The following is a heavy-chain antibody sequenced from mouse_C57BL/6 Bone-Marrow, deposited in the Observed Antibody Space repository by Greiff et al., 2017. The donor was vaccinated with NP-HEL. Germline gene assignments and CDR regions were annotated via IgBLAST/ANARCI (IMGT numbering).Heavy chain of an antibody. J-gene: IGHJ2*01. CDR2: ISYDGSN. V-gene: IGHV3-6*01. CDR3: ARGLITTGDFDY. D-gene: IGHD1-1*01. Sequence: EVKLQESGPGLVKPSQSLSLTCSVTGYSITSGYYWNWIRQFPGNKLEWMGYISYDGSNNYNPSLKNRISITRDTSKNQFFLQLNSVTTEDTATYYCARGLITTGDFDYWGQGTTLTVSS. CDR1: GYSITSGYY.